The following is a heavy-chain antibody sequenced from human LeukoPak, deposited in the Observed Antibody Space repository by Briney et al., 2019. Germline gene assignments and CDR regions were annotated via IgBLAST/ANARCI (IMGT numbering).Heavy chain of an antibody. CDR3: AKETTVVTPGAYDY. Sequence: GGSLRLSCAASGFTVSSNYMSWVRQAPGKGLEWVSVIYSGGSTYYADSVKGRFTISRDNSKNTLYLQMNSLRAEDTAVYYCAKETTVVTPGAYDYWGQGTLVTVSS. CDR2: IYSGGST. D-gene: IGHD4-23*01. V-gene: IGHV3-53*01. J-gene: IGHJ4*02. CDR1: GFTVSSNY.